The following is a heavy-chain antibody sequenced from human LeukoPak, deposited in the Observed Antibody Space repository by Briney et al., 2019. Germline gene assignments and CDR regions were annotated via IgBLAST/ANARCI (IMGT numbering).Heavy chain of an antibody. CDR1: GCTFSSYA. D-gene: IGHD2-2*01. V-gene: IGHV3-30-3*01. CDR2: ISYDGSNK. J-gene: IGHJ4*02. CDR3: AGDSSTSWGSYYFDY. Sequence: PWGSLRLSCAASGCTFSSYAMHWVRQAPGKGLEWVAVISYDGSNKYNADSVNGRFTISRDNTKNTLYMQMNSLRADDTAAYYCAGDSSTSWGSYYFDYWGQGTLVTVSS.